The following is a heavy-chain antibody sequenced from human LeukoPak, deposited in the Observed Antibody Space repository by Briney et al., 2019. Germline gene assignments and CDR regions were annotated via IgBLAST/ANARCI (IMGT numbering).Heavy chain of an antibody. CDR2: IYPGGSNG. J-gene: IGHJ4*02. D-gene: IGHD5-18*01. V-gene: IGHV5-51*01. CDR3: ARHFHSAWFGF. Sequence: GESLKISCKCSGFDFTAYGFAWVRQMPGKGLEWMGNIYPGGSNGRYSPSFQGQVTMSADKSITTVYLQWSSLKASDTAVYYCARHFHSAWFGFWGQGSLVTVSS. CDR1: GFDFTAYG.